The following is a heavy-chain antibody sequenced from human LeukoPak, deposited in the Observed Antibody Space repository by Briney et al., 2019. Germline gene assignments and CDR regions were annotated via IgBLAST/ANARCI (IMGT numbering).Heavy chain of an antibody. CDR1: GYSFTSYW. CDR2: IYPDDSDT. J-gene: IGHJ4*02. D-gene: IGHD3-22*01. Sequence: GESLKISCKGAGYSFTSYWIGWVRQMPGKGLGWMGIIYPDDSDTRYSPSFQGQVTISANKSISTAYLQWSSLKASDTGMYYCATTQHASSGYYCDYWGQETLVSVST. CDR3: ATTQHASSGYYCDY. V-gene: IGHV5-51*01.